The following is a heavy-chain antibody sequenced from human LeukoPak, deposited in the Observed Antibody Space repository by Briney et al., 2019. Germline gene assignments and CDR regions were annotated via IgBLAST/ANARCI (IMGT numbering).Heavy chain of an antibody. CDR3: ARDQIDILTGYYIGWFDP. D-gene: IGHD3-9*01. CDR1: GGSISSYY. Sequence: PSETLSLTCTVSGGSISSYYWSWIRQPAGKGLEWIGRIYTSGSTNYNPSLKSRVTMSVDTSKNQFSLKLSSVTAADTAVYYCARDQIDILTGYYIGWFDPWGQGTLVTVSS. CDR2: IYTSGST. J-gene: IGHJ5*02. V-gene: IGHV4-4*07.